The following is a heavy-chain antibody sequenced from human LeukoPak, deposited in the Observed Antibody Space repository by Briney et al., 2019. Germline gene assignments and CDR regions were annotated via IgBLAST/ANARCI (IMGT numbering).Heavy chain of an antibody. CDR1: GITLSNYG. V-gene: IGHV3-23*01. CDR3: ARDTSFAVGATLDF. CDR2: ISDSGGRT. Sequence: PGGSPRLSCAVSGITLSNYGMSWVRLAPGKGLEWVAGISDSGGRTNYANSVKGRFTISRDKSKNTLHLQMNSLRAEDTAIYYCARDTSFAVGATLDFWGQGTLVTVSS. D-gene: IGHD1-26*01. J-gene: IGHJ4*02.